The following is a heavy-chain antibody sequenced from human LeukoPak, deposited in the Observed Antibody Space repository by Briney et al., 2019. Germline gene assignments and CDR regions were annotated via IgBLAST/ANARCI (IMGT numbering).Heavy chain of an antibody. CDR1: GFSFSAYP. Sequence: GGSLRLSCAASGFSFSAYPMGWVRQAPGKGLQWLSGISASGDVTFHADRVKGRFTISRDNAKNSLYLQMNSLRAEDTALYYCAKPYDILTGYSLGAFDIWGQGTMVTVSS. CDR2: ISASGDVT. J-gene: IGHJ3*02. D-gene: IGHD3-9*01. CDR3: AKPYDILTGYSLGAFDI. V-gene: IGHV3-23*01.